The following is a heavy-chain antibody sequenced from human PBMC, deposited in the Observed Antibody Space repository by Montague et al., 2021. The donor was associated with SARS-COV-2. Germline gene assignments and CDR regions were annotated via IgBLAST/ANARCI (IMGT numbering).Heavy chain of an antibody. CDR2: IYISGST. CDR1: GGSITSYY. Sequence: SETLSLTCTVSGGSITSYYWSWIRLPAGKGLECIWLIYISGSTNYNPSLKSRVTMSVDTSRNQFSLKLTSVTAADTAVYYCWGVCGWGSYSNWGQGTLVTVSS. V-gene: IGHV4-4*07. J-gene: IGHJ4*02. D-gene: IGHD3-10*01. CDR3: WGVCGWGSYSN.